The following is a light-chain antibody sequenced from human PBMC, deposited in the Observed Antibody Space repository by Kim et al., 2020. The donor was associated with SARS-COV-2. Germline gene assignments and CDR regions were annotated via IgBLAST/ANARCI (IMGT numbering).Light chain of an antibody. V-gene: IGLV3-1*01. J-gene: IGLJ3*02. CDR1: KLGDKY. CDR3: HAWDSSTGV. CDR2: QDT. Sequence: SYELTQPPSVSVSPGQTASITYSGDKLGDKYASWYQQKPGQSPVVVIYQDTKRPSGIPERFSGSNSGNTATLTISGTQAMDEADYYCHAWDSSTGVFGGGTQLTVL.